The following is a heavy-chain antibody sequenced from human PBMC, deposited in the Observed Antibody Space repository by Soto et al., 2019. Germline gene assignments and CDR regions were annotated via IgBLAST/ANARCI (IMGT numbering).Heavy chain of an antibody. D-gene: IGHD2-15*01. Sequence: QVQLQESGPGLVRPSPTLSLICTVSSGSINSGDSYGNWIRQHPENGLEWIGYINYRGSTFYNPSLKSRIIISVDTSKTQFSLKLSSVTAADTAVYYCARDAPGVAPYWGQGTLVTVSS. J-gene: IGHJ4*02. V-gene: IGHV4-31*03. CDR3: ARDAPGVAPY. CDR1: SGSINSGDSY. CDR2: INYRGST.